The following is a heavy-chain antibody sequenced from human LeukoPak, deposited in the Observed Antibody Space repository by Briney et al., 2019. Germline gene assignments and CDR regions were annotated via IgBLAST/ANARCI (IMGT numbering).Heavy chain of an antibody. CDR1: GYTFTSYG. D-gene: IGHD3-10*01. CDR3: ARGIQDGSGSYYQPLLSYLGYYYYMDV. V-gene: IGHV1-18*01. Sequence: ASVKVSCKASGYTFTSYGISWVRQAPGQGLEWMGWIGTYNGNTNYAQKLQGRVTMTTDTSTSTAYMELRSLRSDDTAVYYCARGIQDGSGSYYQPLLSYLGYYYYMDVWGKGTTVTVSS. CDR2: IGTYNGNT. J-gene: IGHJ6*03.